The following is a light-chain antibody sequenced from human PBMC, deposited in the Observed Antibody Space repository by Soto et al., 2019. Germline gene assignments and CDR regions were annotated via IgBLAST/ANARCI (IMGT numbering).Light chain of an antibody. V-gene: IGKV2-30*01. CDR2: KVY. J-gene: IGKJ1*01. CDR3: MQGTRWLWT. Sequence: DVVLTQSPLSLPVALGQPASISCRSSQSLVFSDGNTYLNWFHQRPGQSPRRLIYKVYNRDSGVPDRFSGSGSGTDFTLKISRVEAEDVGVYYCMQGTRWLWTFGQGTKVEIK. CDR1: QSLVFSDGNTY.